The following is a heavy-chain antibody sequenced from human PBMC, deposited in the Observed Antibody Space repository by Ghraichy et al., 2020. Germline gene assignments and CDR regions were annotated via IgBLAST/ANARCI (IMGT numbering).Heavy chain of an antibody. CDR3: AKSPRITIFGVVSSGKDYFDY. CDR2: ISGSGSST. CDR1: GFTFSSYA. J-gene: IGHJ4*01. Sequence: GGSLRLSCAASGFTFSSYAMTWVRQAPGKGLEWVSVISGSGSSTYYADSVKGRFTISRDNSNNTLYLQMNSLRAEDTAVYYCAKSPRITIFGVVSSGKDYFDYWGRAPLPTVSS. V-gene: IGHV3-23*01. D-gene: IGHD3-3*01.